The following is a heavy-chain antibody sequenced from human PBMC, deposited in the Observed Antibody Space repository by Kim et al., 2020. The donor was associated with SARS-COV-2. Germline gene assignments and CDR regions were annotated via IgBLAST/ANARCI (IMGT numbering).Heavy chain of an antibody. CDR2: ISSSSSYI. CDR1: GFTFSSYS. D-gene: IGHD6-13*01. CDR3: ARDFRIAAAGIYYYYYYGMDV. Sequence: GGSLRLSCAASGFTFSSYSMNWVRQAPGKGLEWVSSISSSSSYIYYADSVKGRFTISRDNAKNSLYLQMNSLRAEDTAVYYCARDFRIAAAGIYYYYYYGMDVWGQGTTVTVSS. V-gene: IGHV3-21*01. J-gene: IGHJ6*02.